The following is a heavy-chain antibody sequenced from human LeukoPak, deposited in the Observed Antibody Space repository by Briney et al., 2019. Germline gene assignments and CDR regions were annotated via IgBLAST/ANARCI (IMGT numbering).Heavy chain of an antibody. CDR3: ATLRQVAAFLDFDI. V-gene: IGHV3-74*01. D-gene: IGHD6-19*01. J-gene: IGHJ3*02. CDR1: GFTFSNYW. CDR2: INGDGGDA. Sequence: QTGGSLRLSCAASGFTFSNYWMHWFRQAPGKGLVWVSRINGDGGDANYADSVQGRFTISRDNAKNTLFLQMNSLRAGDTAVYYCATLRQVAAFLDFDIWGQVTMVTVSS.